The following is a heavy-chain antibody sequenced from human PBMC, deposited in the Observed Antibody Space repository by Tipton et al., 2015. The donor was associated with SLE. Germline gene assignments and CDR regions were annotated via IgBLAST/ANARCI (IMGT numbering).Heavy chain of an antibody. CDR2: ISAYNGNT. CDR3: ARPYERELDAFDI. J-gene: IGHJ3*02. D-gene: IGHD1-26*01. Sequence: QVQLVQSGAEVKKPGSSVKVSCKASGGTFSSYAITWVRQAPGQGLEWMGWISAYNGNTNYAQKLQGRVTMTTDTSTSTAYMELRSLRSDDTAVYYCARPYERELDAFDIRGQGTMVTVSS. V-gene: IGHV1-18*01. CDR1: GGTFSSYA.